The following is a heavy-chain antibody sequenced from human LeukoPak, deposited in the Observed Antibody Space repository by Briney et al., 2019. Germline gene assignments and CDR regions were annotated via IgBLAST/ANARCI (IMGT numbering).Heavy chain of an antibody. CDR3: VKDGWGYCSGGSCYSRYYFDY. V-gene: IGHV3-64D*09. CDR2: ISSNGDST. CDR1: GFTFSSYA. D-gene: IGHD2-15*01. J-gene: IGHJ4*02. Sequence: PWGSLRLSCSASGFTFSSYAMHWVRQAPGKGLEYVSAISSNGDSTYYADSVKGRFTNSRDNSKNTLYLQMSSLRAEDTAVYYCVKDGWGYCSGGSCYSRYYFDYWGQGTLVTVSS.